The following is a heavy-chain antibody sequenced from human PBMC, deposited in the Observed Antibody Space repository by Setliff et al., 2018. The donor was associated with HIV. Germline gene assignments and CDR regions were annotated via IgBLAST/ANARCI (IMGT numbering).Heavy chain of an antibody. CDR2: IYTSGST. CDR3: ARGGSGSPFDY. J-gene: IGHJ4*02. V-gene: IGHV4-61*02. CDR1: GGSISSGSYY. Sequence: PSETLSLTCTVSGGSISSGSYYWSWIRQPAGKGLGWIGRIYTSGSTNYNPSLKSRVTISVDTSKNQFSLKLSSVTAADTAVYYCARGGSGSPFDYWGQGTLVTVSS. D-gene: IGHD1-26*01.